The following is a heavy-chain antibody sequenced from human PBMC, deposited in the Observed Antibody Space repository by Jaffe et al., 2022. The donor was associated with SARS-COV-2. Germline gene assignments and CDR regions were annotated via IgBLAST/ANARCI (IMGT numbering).Heavy chain of an antibody. D-gene: IGHD6-19*01. V-gene: IGHV3-21*01. CDR3: AREGQWLVRDYYYYYMDV. CDR1: GFTFSTYS. Sequence: EVQVVESGGGLVKPGGSLRLSCVASGFTFSTYSMNWVRQAPGKGLEWVSFISRDSSDIHYADSLKGRFTISRDNAQNSLYLQMNSLRVEDTAVYYCAREGQWLVRDYYYYYMDVWGKGTTVTVSS. J-gene: IGHJ6*03. CDR2: ISRDSSDI.